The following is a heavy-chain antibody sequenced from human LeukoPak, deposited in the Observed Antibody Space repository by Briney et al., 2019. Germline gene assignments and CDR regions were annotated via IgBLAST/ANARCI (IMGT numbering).Heavy chain of an antibody. V-gene: IGHV4-34*01. D-gene: IGHD6-13*01. CDR1: GGSFSGYY. CDR3: ARGILIGTRSDYFDY. Sequence: SETLSLTCAVYGGSFSGYYWSWIRQPPGKGLEWIGEINHSGSTNFNPSLKSRVTISVDTSKSQVSLKLNSVTAADTAVYYCARGILIGTRSDYFDYWGQGTLVTVSS. CDR2: INHSGST. J-gene: IGHJ4*02.